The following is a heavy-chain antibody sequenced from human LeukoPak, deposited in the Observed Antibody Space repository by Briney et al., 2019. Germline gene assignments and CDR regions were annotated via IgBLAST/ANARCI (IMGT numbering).Heavy chain of an antibody. D-gene: IGHD3-3*01. CDR2: IYYSGST. J-gene: IGHJ4*02. CDR3: ARGRYDFWSGYPFDY. V-gene: IGHV4-39*01. CDR1: GGSISSSSYY. Sequence: PSETLSLTCTVSGGSISSSSYYWGWIRQPPGKGLEWIGSIYYSGSTYYNPSLKSRVTISVDTSKNQFSLKLSSVTAADTAVYYCARGRYDFWSGYPFDYWGQGTLVTVSS.